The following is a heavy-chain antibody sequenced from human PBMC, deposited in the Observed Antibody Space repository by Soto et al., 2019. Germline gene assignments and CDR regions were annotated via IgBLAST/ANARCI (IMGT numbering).Heavy chain of an antibody. CDR3: ARSRHGSGSYTHFYYGLDV. Sequence: GGSLRLSCVGSGFTFSNYSMHWDRQAPGKGLEWVSRVKSDGSSTSYADSVKGRFTISRDNSKNTVYLQMNSLRSEDTAVYYCARSRHGSGSYTHFYYGLDVWGQGTTVTVSS. D-gene: IGHD3-10*01. J-gene: IGHJ6*02. CDR2: VKSDGSST. CDR1: GFTFSNYS. V-gene: IGHV3-74*01.